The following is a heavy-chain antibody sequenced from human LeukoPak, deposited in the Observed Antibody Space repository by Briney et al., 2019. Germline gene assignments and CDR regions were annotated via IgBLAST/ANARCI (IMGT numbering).Heavy chain of an antibody. Sequence: GGSLRLSCAASGFTFSTYGMHWVRQAPGKGLEWVALIWYDGSNKYYADSVKGRFTISRDNSKNTVYLQMNSLRAEDTAVYYCARSYYYDSSHTVDYWGQGTLVTVSS. D-gene: IGHD3-22*01. CDR1: GFTFSTYG. V-gene: IGHV3-33*08. CDR3: ARSYYYDSSHTVDY. J-gene: IGHJ4*02. CDR2: IWYDGSNK.